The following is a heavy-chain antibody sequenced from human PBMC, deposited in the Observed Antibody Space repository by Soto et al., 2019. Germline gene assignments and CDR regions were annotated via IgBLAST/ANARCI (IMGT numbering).Heavy chain of an antibody. CDR2: ISSDGKTE. CDR1: GFTLSNFG. CDR3: AQGHVGVIQSKVDI. Sequence: QVQLVESGGGVIQPGGSLRLSCGASGFTLSNFGVHWVRQAPGKGPEGVGAISSDGKTESYGASVRGRFTVSRDTSQNRVFLQMNSLRSDDTGVYYFAQGHVGVIQSKVDIWGPGPMVTVS. V-gene: IGHV3-30*18. D-gene: IGHD1-26*01. J-gene: IGHJ3*02.